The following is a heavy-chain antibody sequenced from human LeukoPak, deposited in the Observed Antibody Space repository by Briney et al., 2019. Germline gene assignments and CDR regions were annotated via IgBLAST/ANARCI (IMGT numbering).Heavy chain of an antibody. CDR1: GYSFTSYW. Sequence: AGESLKISCKGSGYSFTSYWIGWVRQMPGKGLEWMGIIYPGDSDTRYSPSFQGQVTISADKSISTAYLQWSSLKASDTAMYYCATSISYYGSGSYPLPDYWGQGTLVTVSS. J-gene: IGHJ4*02. CDR2: IYPGDSDT. CDR3: ATSISYYGSGSYPLPDY. V-gene: IGHV5-51*01. D-gene: IGHD3-10*01.